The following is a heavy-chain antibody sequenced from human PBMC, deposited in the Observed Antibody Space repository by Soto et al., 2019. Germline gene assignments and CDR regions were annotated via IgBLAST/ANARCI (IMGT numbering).Heavy chain of an antibody. CDR3: AQLRMSQKMRATYYFDY. D-gene: IGHD1-26*01. V-gene: IGHV1-24*01. CDR2: FDPEDGEA. CDR1: GYTLTELS. Sequence: GASVKVSCKVSGYTLTELSMHWVRQASGKGLEWMGGFDPEDGEAIYAQKFQGRVTMTEDTSTDTAYMELSSLRSEDTAVYYCAQLRMSQKMRATYYFDYWGQGTLVTVSS. J-gene: IGHJ4*02.